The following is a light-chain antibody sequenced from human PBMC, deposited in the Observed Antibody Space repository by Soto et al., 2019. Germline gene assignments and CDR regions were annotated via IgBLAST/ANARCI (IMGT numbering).Light chain of an antibody. Sequence: QSALTQPASVSGSPGQSITLSCTGTSSDVGGYKYVSWYQQHPGNAPKVLIYEVSNRPSGVSNRFSGSKSGNTASLTISGLQAEDEADYYCSSYTSSNTWVFGGGTKLNVL. CDR3: SSYTSSNTWV. CDR2: EVS. J-gene: IGLJ3*02. V-gene: IGLV2-14*01. CDR1: SSDVGGYKY.